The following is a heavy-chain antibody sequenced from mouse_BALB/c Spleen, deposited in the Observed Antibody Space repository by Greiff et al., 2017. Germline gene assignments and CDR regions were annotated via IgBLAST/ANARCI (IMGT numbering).Heavy chain of an antibody. Sequence: EVKVIESGGGLVQPGESLKLSCESNEYEFPSHDMSWVRKTPEKRLELVAAINSDGGSTYYPDTMERRFIISRDNTKKTLYLQMSSLRSEDTALYYCARYGNYYAMDYWGQGTSVTVSS. CDR2: INSDGGST. D-gene: IGHD2-10*02. V-gene: IGHV5-2*01. J-gene: IGHJ4*01. CDR1: EYEFPSHD. CDR3: ARYGNYYAMDY.